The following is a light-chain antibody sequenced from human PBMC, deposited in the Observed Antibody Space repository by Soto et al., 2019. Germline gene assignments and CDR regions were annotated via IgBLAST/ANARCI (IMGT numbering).Light chain of an antibody. Sequence: IVLMQSPGTLSLSPGERATLSCRASQSVSNNYVAWYQQKPGQAPRLLIAGASSRATGIPDRFSGSGSGTDFTLTISRLEREDFAVYYCQQYGSSPPLTFGGGTKVEIK. V-gene: IGKV3-20*01. CDR1: QSVSNNY. J-gene: IGKJ4*01. CDR3: QQYGSSPPLT. CDR2: GAS.